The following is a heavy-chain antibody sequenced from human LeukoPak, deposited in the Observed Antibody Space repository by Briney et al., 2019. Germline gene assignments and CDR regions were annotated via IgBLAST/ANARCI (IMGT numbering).Heavy chain of an antibody. CDR1: GFSVRSNY. CDR2: IYSGGSI. V-gene: IGHV3-53*01. Sequence: GGSLRLSCAASGFSVRSNYMSWVRQAPGKGLEWVSVIYSGGSIYYADSVKGRFTISRDNSKNTLYLQMKSLRAEDTAVYYCARTDETAPAEDFQHWGQGTLVTVSS. CDR3: ARTDETAPAEDFQH. J-gene: IGHJ1*01. D-gene: IGHD2-21*02.